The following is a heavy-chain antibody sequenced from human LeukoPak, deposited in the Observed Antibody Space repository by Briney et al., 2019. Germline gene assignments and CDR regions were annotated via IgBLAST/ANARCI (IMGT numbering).Heavy chain of an antibody. CDR1: GYTFTGYY. J-gene: IGHJ5*02. CDR2: INPNSGGT. D-gene: IGHD5-12*01. Sequence: ASVKVSCKASGYTFTGYYMHWVRQAPGQGLEWMGWINPNSGGTNYAQKFQGRVTMTRDTSISTAYMELSRLRSDDTAVYYCARDNSLGDSAWWFDPWGQGTLVTVSS. V-gene: IGHV1-2*02. CDR3: ARDNSLGDSAWWFDP.